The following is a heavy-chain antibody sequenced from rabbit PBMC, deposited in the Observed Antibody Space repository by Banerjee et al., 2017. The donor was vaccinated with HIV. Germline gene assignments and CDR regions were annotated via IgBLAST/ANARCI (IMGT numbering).Heavy chain of an antibody. J-gene: IGHJ4*01. Sequence: QEQLEESGGDLVKPEGSLTLTCTASGFSLSTYNIQWVRQAPGKGLEWIACIAIGSGYTQYASWAKGRFTISKTSSTAVTLQMTSLTVADTATYFCARGGGYDYFNLWDPGTLVTVS. CDR3: ARGGGYDYFNL. CDR2: IAIGSGYT. CDR1: GFSLSTYN. V-gene: IGHV1S45*01. D-gene: IGHD1-1*01.